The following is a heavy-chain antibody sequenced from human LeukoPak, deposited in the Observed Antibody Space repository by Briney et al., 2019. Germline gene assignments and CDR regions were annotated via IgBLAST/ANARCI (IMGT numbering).Heavy chain of an antibody. J-gene: IGHJ4*02. CDR1: GFTFRNAW. CDR2: IKSKHDGGTT. CDR3: TTAPASLDY. V-gene: IGHV3-15*01. Sequence: GGSLRLSCATSGFTFRNAWMSWVRQAPGKGLEWVGRIKSKHDGGTTDFAAPVKGRFSISRDDSENTLYLQMNSLITDDTAVYYCTTAPASLDYWGQGTLVTVSS.